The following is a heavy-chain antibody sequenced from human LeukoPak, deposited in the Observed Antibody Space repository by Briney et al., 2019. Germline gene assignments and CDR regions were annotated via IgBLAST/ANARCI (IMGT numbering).Heavy chain of an antibody. CDR2: ISSSSSTI. Sequence: PGGSLRLSCAVYGFSFSSFEMSWVRQAPGKGLEWVSYISSSSSTIYYADSVKGRSTISRDNAKNSLYLQMNSLRAEDTALYYCAKAKQWLVGWDAFDIWGQGTMVTVSS. J-gene: IGHJ3*02. D-gene: IGHD6-19*01. CDR3: AKAKQWLVGWDAFDI. V-gene: IGHV3-48*03. CDR1: GFSFSSFE.